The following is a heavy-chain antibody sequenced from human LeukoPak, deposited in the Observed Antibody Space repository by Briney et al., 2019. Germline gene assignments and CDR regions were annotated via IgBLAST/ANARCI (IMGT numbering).Heavy chain of an antibody. D-gene: IGHD4-17*01. V-gene: IGHV4-4*07. CDR1: GGSISSYY. Sequence: SETLSLTCTVSGGSISSYYWSWIRQPAGKGLEWIGRIYTSGSTNYNPSLKSRVTISVDKSKNQFSLKLSSVTAADTAVYYCARDLDYGDYEGWFDPWGQGTLVTVSS. CDR3: ARDLDYGDYEGWFDP. CDR2: IYTSGST. J-gene: IGHJ5*02.